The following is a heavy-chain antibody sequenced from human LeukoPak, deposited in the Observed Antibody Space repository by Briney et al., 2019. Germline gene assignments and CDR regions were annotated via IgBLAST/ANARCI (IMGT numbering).Heavy chain of an antibody. Sequence: ASVKVSCKASGYTLTDLSMHWVRQAPGQGLEWMGGFDPEDGETIYAQKFQGRVTMTEDTSADTAYMELSSLRSEDTAVYYCATVRWGYDILTGYYVRKYFDYWGQGTLVTVSS. CDR2: FDPEDGET. CDR1: GYTLTDLS. D-gene: IGHD3-9*01. J-gene: IGHJ4*02. V-gene: IGHV1-24*01. CDR3: ATVRWGYDILTGYYVRKYFDY.